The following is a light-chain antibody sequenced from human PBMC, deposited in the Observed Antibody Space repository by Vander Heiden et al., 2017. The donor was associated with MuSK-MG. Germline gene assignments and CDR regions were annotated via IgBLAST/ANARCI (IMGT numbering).Light chain of an antibody. Sequence: QSALTQPASASGSPGQSITISCTGTSSDVGGYNYVSWYQQHPGKAPKLMIYDVSNRPSGVSNRFSGSKSGNTASLTISGLQAEDEADYYCSSYTSSSTLPVFGGGTNLT. CDR3: SSYTSSSTLPV. CDR2: DVS. J-gene: IGLJ2*01. CDR1: SSDVGGYNY. V-gene: IGLV2-14*01.